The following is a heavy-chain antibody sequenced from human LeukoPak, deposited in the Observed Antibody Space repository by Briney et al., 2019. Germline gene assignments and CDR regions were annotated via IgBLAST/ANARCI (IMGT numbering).Heavy chain of an antibody. D-gene: IGHD3-10*01. J-gene: IGHJ4*02. CDR1: GYTFTRYD. CDR2: MNPNSGNT. CDR3: ARGEGYYGSGSYYG. Sequence: ASVSVSCTASGYTFTRYDINGGPQAPGEGLEWMGCMNPNSGNTGYAQKFQGRVIMTRNTSISTAYMELSSLRSEDTAVYYCARGEGYYGSGSYYGWGQGTLVTVSS. V-gene: IGHV1-8*01.